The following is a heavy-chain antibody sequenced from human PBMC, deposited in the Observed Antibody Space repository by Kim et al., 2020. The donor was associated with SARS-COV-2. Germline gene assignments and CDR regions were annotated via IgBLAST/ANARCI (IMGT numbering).Heavy chain of an antibody. CDR3: ARSDIVVVPAVLRLVWYFDY. V-gene: IGHV7-4-1*02. Sequence: ASVKVSCKASGYTFTSYAMNWVRQAPGQGLEWMGWINTNTGNPTYAQGFTGRFVFSLDTSVSTAYLQISSLKAEDTAVYYCARSDIVVVPAVLRLVWYFDYWGPGTLVTVSS. CDR2: INTNTGNP. CDR1: GYTFTSYA. D-gene: IGHD2-2*01. J-gene: IGHJ4*02.